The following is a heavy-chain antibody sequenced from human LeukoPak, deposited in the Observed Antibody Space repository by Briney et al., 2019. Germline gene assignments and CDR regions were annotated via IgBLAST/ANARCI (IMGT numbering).Heavy chain of an antibody. Sequence: GESLKISCKGSGSSFTSYWIGWVRQVPGKGLEWTGIIYPGDSDTRYSPSFQGQVTISADKSISTASLQWSSLKASDTAMYYCARDTAAARTADYWGQGTLVTVSS. CDR3: ARDTAAARTADY. V-gene: IGHV5-51*01. J-gene: IGHJ4*02. D-gene: IGHD6-13*01. CDR2: IYPGDSDT. CDR1: GSSFTSYW.